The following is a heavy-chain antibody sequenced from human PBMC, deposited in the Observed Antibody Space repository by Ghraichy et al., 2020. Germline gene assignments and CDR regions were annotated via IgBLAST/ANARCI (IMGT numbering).Heavy chain of an antibody. V-gene: IGHV3-73*01. D-gene: IGHD2-21*01. CDR3: TRSYDGGEDY. CDR1: GFSFSGSA. CDR2: IRSKTNNYAT. J-gene: IGHJ4*02. Sequence: ESLNISCAASGFSFSGSAMHWVRQASGKGLEWVGRIRSKTNNYATAYAASVKGRFTISRDDSKNTAYLQMNSLKTEDTAVYYCTRSYDGGEDYWGQGTLVTVSS.